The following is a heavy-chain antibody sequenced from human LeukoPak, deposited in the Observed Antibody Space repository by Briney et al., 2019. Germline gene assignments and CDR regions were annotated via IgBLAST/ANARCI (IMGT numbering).Heavy chain of an antibody. CDR2: IWYDGSNK. D-gene: IGHD3-22*01. J-gene: IGHJ4*02. Sequence: PGGSLRLSCAASGFTFSSYGMHWVRQAPGKGLEWVAVIWYDGSNKYYADSVKGRFTISRDNSKNTLYLQMNSLRAEDTAVYYCASWYYYDSSGYSSLGYWGQGTLVTVSS. CDR3: ASWYYYDSSGYSSLGY. CDR1: GFTFSSYG. V-gene: IGHV3-33*01.